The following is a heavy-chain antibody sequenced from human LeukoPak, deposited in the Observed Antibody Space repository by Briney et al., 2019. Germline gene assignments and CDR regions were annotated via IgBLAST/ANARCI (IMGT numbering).Heavy chain of an antibody. D-gene: IGHD3-10*01. Sequence: GGSLRLSCAASGSTFSDHYMDWVRQAPGKGLEWVGHIKNKDNSYITEYAASVKGRFTISRDDSKNSLFLQIHSLTTDDTAAYYCARFRGFYYGLELWGQGTAVIVSS. V-gene: IGHV3-72*01. CDR1: GSTFSDHY. CDR2: IKNKDNSYIT. CDR3: ARFRGFYYGLEL. J-gene: IGHJ6*02.